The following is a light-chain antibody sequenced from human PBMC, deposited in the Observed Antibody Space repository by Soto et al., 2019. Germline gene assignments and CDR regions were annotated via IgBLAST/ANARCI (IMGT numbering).Light chain of an antibody. CDR3: SSYTTSRLE. Sequence: SVLTQPASGSGSPGQSITISCTGTSRDVGAYDYVSWYQQYPGKAPKLMIYDVSNRPSGVSNRFSGSKSGNTASLTISGLQAEDEADYYCSSYTTSRLEFGTGTKVTVL. V-gene: IGLV2-14*01. CDR2: DVS. J-gene: IGLJ1*01. CDR1: SRDVGAYDY.